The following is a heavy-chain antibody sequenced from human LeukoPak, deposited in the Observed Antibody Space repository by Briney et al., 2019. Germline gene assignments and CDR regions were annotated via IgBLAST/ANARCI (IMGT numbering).Heavy chain of an antibody. Sequence: PSETLSLTCAVYGGSFSDYYWSWIRQPPGKGLEWIGEINHSGSTNYNPSLKSRVTISVDTSKNQFSLKLSSVTAADTAVYYCARGLCEGRGVVVPAATDWFDPWGQGTLVTVSS. CDR2: INHSGST. CDR3: ARGLCEGRGVVVPAATDWFDP. CDR1: GGSFSDYY. J-gene: IGHJ5*02. D-gene: IGHD2-2*01. V-gene: IGHV4-34*01.